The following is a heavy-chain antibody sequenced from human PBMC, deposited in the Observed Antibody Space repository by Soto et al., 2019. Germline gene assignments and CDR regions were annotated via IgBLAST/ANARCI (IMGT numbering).Heavy chain of an antibody. Sequence: ASVKVSCKASGYTFTSYYMHWVRQAPGQGLEWMGIINPSGGSTSYAQKFQGRVTMTRDTSTSTVYMELSSLRSEDTAVYYCAREDGGSLALPQYYYYYYGMDVRGQGTTVTVSS. D-gene: IGHD2-15*01. CDR3: AREDGGSLALPQYYYYYYGMDV. J-gene: IGHJ6*02. V-gene: IGHV1-46*01. CDR2: INPSGGST. CDR1: GYTFTSYY.